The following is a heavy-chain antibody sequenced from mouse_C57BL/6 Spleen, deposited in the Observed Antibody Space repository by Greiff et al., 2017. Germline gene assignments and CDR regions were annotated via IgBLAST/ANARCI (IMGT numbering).Heavy chain of an antibody. V-gene: IGHV5-9*01. CDR3: ASNRDDAMDY. J-gene: IGHJ4*01. Sequence: EVKLVESGGGLVKPGGSLKLSCAASGFTFSSYTMSWVRQTPEKRLEWVATICGGGGNTYYPDCVKGRFTISRDNAKNTLYLQMSSLRSEETALYYCASNRDDAMDYWGQGTSVTVSS. CDR1: GFTFSSYT. CDR2: ICGGGGNT.